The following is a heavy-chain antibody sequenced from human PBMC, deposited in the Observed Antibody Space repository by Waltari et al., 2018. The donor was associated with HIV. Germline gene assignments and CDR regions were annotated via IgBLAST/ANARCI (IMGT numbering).Heavy chain of an antibody. D-gene: IGHD3-3*01. J-gene: IGHJ4*02. Sequence: QVQLVESGGGVVQPGRSLRLSCAASGFTFTTYGLHWVRQAPDKGLEWVAFISFDASNQYYGYSVKGRFTISRDDSKNTLFLQMNSLSPEDTAMYYCVRDPLAYYDFWSAYYFGDDWGQGTLVTVSS. CDR3: VRDPLAYYDFWSAYYFGDD. V-gene: IGHV3-30*03. CDR1: GFTFTTYG. CDR2: ISFDASNQ.